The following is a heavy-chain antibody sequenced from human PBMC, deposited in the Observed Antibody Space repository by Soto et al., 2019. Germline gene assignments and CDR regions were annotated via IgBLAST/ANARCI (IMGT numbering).Heavy chain of an antibody. J-gene: IGHJ4*02. V-gene: IGHV4-39*01. CDR1: GGSISSSSYY. CDR3: VNSIAARRGIDY. D-gene: IGHD6-6*01. Sequence: KASETLSLTCTVSGGSISSSSYYWGWIRQPPGKGLEWIGSIYYSGSTYYNPSLKSRVTISVDTSKNQFSLKLSSVTAADTAVYYCVNSIAARRGIDYWGQGTLVTVSS. CDR2: IYYSGST.